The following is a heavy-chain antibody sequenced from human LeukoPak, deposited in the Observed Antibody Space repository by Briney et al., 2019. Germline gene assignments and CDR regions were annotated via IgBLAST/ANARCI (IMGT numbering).Heavy chain of an antibody. Sequence: GGSLRLSCAASGFTFSNYWMHWVRQAPGKGLEWVSGISWNSGIIGYADSVKGRFTTSRDNAKNSLYLQMNSLRPEDTALYYCTKDSVAMVTTSDYWGQGTLVTVSS. CDR3: TKDSVAMVTTSDY. D-gene: IGHD5-18*01. J-gene: IGHJ4*02. CDR1: GFTFSNYW. CDR2: ISWNSGII. V-gene: IGHV3-9*01.